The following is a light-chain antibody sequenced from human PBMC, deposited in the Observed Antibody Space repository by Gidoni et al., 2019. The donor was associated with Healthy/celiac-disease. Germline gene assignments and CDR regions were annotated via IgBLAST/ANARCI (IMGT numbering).Light chain of an antibody. CDR1: SSDVGGYNY. CDR3: SSYAGSYTLV. Sequence: QSALAQPRSVYGSPGQSVTISCTGTSSDVGGYNYVSWYQQHPGKAPKLMIYDVSKRPSGVPDRFSGSKSGNTASLTISGLQAEDEADYYCSSYAGSYTLVFGGGTKLTVL. V-gene: IGLV2-11*01. CDR2: DVS. J-gene: IGLJ2*01.